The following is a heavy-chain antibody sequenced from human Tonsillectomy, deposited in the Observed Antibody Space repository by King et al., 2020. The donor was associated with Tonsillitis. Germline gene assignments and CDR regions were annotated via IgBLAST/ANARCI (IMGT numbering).Heavy chain of an antibody. Sequence: VQLQESGPGLVKPSETLSLTCGVSGYSISSGHYWGWIRQPPGKGLEWIGSIHHSGRTYSNPSVKSRVTISVDTSKNQFSLRLTSVTSADTAEYFCARDGGGAYSGYDTGVSNYWGQGILVTVSS. D-gene: IGHD5-12*01. J-gene: IGHJ4*02. CDR1: GYSISSGHY. CDR3: ARDGGGAYSGYDTGVSNY. CDR2: IHHSGRT. V-gene: IGHV4-38-2*02.